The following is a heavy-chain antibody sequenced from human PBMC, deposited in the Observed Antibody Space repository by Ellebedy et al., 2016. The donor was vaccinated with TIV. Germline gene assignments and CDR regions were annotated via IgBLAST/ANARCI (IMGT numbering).Heavy chain of an antibody. Sequence: GGSPRLSCAASGFTFSNAWMNWVRQAPGKGLEWVGRIKSKTDGGAADYAAPVKGRFTISRDDSKNTLYLQMNSLKPEDTAVYFCTTVHRYNYDSVWGQGTLVTVSS. CDR1: GFTFSNAW. V-gene: IGHV3-15*01. D-gene: IGHD5-18*01. CDR3: TTVHRYNYDSV. J-gene: IGHJ4*02. CDR2: IKSKTDGGAA.